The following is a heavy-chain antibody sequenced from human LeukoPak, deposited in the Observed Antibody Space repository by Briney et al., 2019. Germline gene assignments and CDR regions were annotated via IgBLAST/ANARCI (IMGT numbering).Heavy chain of an antibody. V-gene: IGHV1-8*03. J-gene: IGHJ3*02. D-gene: IGHD3-22*01. CDR1: GYTFTGYY. CDR2: MNPNSGNT. CDR3: ARSFYDSSGPYAFDI. Sequence: ASVKVSCKASGYTFTGYYMHWVRQATGQGLEWMGWMNPNSGNTGYAQKFQGRVTITRNTSISTAYMELSSLRSEDTAVYYCARSFYDSSGPYAFDIWGQGTMVTVSS.